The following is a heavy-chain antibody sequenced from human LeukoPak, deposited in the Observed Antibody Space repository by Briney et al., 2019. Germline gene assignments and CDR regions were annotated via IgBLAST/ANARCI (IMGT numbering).Heavy chain of an antibody. CDR3: ARGGAIVATINNWFDP. Sequence: SETLSLTCTVSGGSISSGSYYWSWIRQPAGKGLEWIGRIYTSGSTNYNPSLKSRVTISVDTSKNQFSLKLSSVTAADTAVYCCARGGAIVATINNWFDPWGQGTLVTVSS. CDR1: GGSISSGSYY. D-gene: IGHD5-12*01. J-gene: IGHJ5*02. V-gene: IGHV4-61*02. CDR2: IYTSGST.